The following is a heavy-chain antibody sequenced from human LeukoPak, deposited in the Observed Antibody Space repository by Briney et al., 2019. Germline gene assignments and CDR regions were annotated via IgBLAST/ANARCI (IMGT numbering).Heavy chain of an antibody. D-gene: IGHD3-16*02. Sequence: GGSLRLSCAASGFTFSSYGMHWVRQAPGKGLEWVAVIWYDGSNKYYADSVKGRFTISRDNSKNTLYLQMNSLRAEDTAAHYCARDGNYDYVWGSYRRTYNWFDPWGQGTLVTVSS. CDR2: IWYDGSNK. CDR1: GFTFSSYG. V-gene: IGHV3-33*01. CDR3: ARDGNYDYVWGSYRRTYNWFDP. J-gene: IGHJ5*02.